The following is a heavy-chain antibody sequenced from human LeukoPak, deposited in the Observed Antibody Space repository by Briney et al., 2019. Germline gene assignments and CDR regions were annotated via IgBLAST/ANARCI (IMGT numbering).Heavy chain of an antibody. J-gene: IGHJ4*02. V-gene: IGHV4-31*03. D-gene: IGHD4-17*01. Sequence: SETLSLTCTVSGGSISSGVSYWSWIRQHPGKGLEWIGYIYYSGSTYYNPSLKSRVTISVDTSKNQFSLRLSSVTAADTAVYYCARQMNTVTADYWGQGTLVTVSS. CDR2: IYYSGST. CDR3: ARQMNTVTADY. CDR1: GGSISSGVSY.